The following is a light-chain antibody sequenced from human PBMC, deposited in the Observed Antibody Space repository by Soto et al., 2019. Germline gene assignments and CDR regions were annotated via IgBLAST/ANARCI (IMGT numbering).Light chain of an antibody. CDR3: QQYNDWWT. J-gene: IGKJ1*01. CDR2: GAS. CDR1: QSVSNN. V-gene: IGKV3-15*01. Sequence: EIVITQSPATLCVSPGESATLSCRASQSVSNNLTWYQQKPGQPPRLLIYGASTRATGVPGRFSGSGSGTEFTLTIRSLQSEDFAVYYCQQYNDWWTFGQGTKVDIK.